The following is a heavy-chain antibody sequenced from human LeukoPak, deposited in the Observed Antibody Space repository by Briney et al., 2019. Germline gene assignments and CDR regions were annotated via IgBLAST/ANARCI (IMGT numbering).Heavy chain of an antibody. CDR3: VSQGF. Sequence: SETLSLTCTVSGGSISGHYWNWIRQPPGRGLECIGNIHDSGSTNYNPSLKSRVTISVDTSKNQFSLKLSSVTAADTAMYYCVSQGFWGQGTLVTVSS. CDR1: GGSISGHY. J-gene: IGHJ4*02. V-gene: IGHV4-59*11. CDR2: IHDSGST.